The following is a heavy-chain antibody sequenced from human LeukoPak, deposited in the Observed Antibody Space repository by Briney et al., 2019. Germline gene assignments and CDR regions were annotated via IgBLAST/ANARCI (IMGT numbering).Heavy chain of an antibody. CDR2: ISGSGGST. J-gene: IGHJ3*01. V-gene: IGHV3-23*01. Sequence: GGSLRLSCAASGFTLSSYAMSWVRQAPGKGLEWVSAISGSGGSTYYADSVKGRFTISRDNSKNTLYLQMNSLRAEDTAVYYCARDSRFCSSSNCRGDAFDLWGQGTMVTVTS. CDR3: ARDSRFCSSSNCRGDAFDL. D-gene: IGHD2-2*01. CDR1: GFTLSSYA.